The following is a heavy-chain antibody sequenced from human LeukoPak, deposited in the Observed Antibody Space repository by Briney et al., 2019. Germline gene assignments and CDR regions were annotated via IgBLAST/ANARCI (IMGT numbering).Heavy chain of an antibody. V-gene: IGHV4-61*01. CDR1: GGSVSSGSYY. J-gene: IGHJ5*02. Sequence: SETLSLTCTVSGGSVSSGSYYWSWIRQPPGKGLEWIGYIYYSGSTNYNPSLKSRVTISVDTSKNQFSLKLSSVTAADTAVYYCAREVRDTAMVIVWFDPWGQGTLVTVSP. D-gene: IGHD5-18*01. CDR2: IYYSGST. CDR3: AREVRDTAMVIVWFDP.